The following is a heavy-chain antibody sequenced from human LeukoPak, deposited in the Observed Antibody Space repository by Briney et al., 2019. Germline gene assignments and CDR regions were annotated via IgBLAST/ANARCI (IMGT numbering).Heavy chain of an antibody. Sequence: GASVKVSCKTSGYTFNTYSINWARQAPGQGLVWLGWVNTYKGDTKYTQKFQGRVTLTTDPSTSTVYMELTNLRSDDTAMYYCARGRAAADDFDLWGQGTLVTVSS. J-gene: IGHJ4*02. V-gene: IGHV1-18*01. CDR2: VNTYKGDT. D-gene: IGHD6-13*01. CDR3: ARGRAAADDFDL. CDR1: GYTFNTYS.